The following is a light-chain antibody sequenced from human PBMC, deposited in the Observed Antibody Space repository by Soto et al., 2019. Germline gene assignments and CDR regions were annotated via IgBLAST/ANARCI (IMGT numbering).Light chain of an antibody. J-gene: IGKJ5*01. Sequence: VVLTQSPATLSLSPGERAALSCGASESVSSNQLAWYQQKPGLAPRLLIYDASSRASGISERFSGSGSGTGFSLTISSLEPEDSAVYYCQQYGSSPITFGQGTRLEIK. V-gene: IGKV3D-20*01. CDR3: QQYGSSPIT. CDR1: ESVSSNQ. CDR2: DAS.